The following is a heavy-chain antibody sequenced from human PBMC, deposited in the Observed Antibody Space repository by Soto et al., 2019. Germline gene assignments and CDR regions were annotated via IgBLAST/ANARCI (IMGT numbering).Heavy chain of an antibody. CDR1: GYTFTSYY. D-gene: IGHD3-3*01. V-gene: IGHV1-46*01. CDR3: ARDPVTIFGVVLGGMDV. Sequence: VASVKVSCKASGYTFTSYYMHWVRQAPGQGLEWMGIINPSGGSTSYAQKFQGRVTMTRDTSTSTVYMELSSLRSEDTAVYYCARDPVTIFGVVLGGMDVWGQGTTVTVSS. CDR2: INPSGGST. J-gene: IGHJ6*02.